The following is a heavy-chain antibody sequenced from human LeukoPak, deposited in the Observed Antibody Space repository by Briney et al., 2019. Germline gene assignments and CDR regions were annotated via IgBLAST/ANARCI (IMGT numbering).Heavy chain of an antibody. CDR1: GFTFSNAW. Sequence: SGGSLRLSCAASGFTFSNAWMSWVRQAPGKGLEWVGRIKSKTDGGTTDYAAPVKGRFTISRDDSKNTLYLQMNSLKTEDTAVYYCTTEYGDYRADYWGQGTLVTVSS. D-gene: IGHD4-17*01. V-gene: IGHV3-15*01. CDR3: TTEYGDYRADY. CDR2: IKSKTDGGTT. J-gene: IGHJ4*02.